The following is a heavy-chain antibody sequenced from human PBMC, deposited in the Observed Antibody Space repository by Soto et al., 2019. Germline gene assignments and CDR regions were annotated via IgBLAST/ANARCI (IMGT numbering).Heavy chain of an antibody. CDR1: GDSVSSNSAA. V-gene: IGHV6-1*01. CDR2: TYYRSKWYN. J-gene: IGHJ4*02. CDR3: ARDTQESIAAAGTGFDY. D-gene: IGHD6-13*01. Sequence: SQTLSLTCAISGDSVSSNSAAWDCSSQSPSRGLEWLGRTYYRSKWYNDYAVSVKSRITINPDTSKNQFSLQLNSVTPEDTAVYYCARDTQESIAAAGTGFDYWGQGTLVTVSS.